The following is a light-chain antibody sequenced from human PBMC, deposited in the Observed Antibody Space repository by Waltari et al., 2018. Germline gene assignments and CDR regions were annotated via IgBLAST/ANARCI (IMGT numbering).Light chain of an antibody. Sequence: SYILTQPPSVSVAPGKTARITCWGNNIQSKRVEWYRQKPGQAPALVIYHDFDRPSGIPERFSGSSSGNTATLTISRVEVGDEADYFCQVWDTSGNPSVAFGGGTKLTVL. V-gene: IGLV3-21*03. CDR1: NIQSKR. CDR2: HDF. CDR3: QVWDTSGNPSVA. J-gene: IGLJ2*01.